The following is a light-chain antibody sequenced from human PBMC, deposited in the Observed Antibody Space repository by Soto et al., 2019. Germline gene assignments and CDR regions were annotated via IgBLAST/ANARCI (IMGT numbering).Light chain of an antibody. V-gene: IGLV2-14*03. CDR2: DVT. Sequence: QSALTQPASVSGSPGQSITISCTGTSSDVGGYNYVFWYQQHPGKAPKLIIYDVTNRPSGISNRFSGSKSGNTASLTISGLQAEDEAAYYCSSYTSSITVVFGGGTKLTVL. CDR3: SSYTSSITVV. CDR1: SSDVGGYNY. J-gene: IGLJ2*01.